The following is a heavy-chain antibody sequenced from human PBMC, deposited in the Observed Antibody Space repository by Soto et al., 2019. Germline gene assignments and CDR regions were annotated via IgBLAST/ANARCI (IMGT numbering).Heavy chain of an antibody. Sequence: DVQLAESGGGLVQPGGSLRLSCVASGQTFNRYWMSWVRQAPGKGLEWVANIKQDGSEEYYVDSVKGRFTISRDNAEKSLYLQMNSLRAEDTAMYYRVRTHFASWSFNFYGMDAWGQGTTVTVS. CDR2: IKQDGSEE. CDR3: VRTHFASWSFNFYGMDA. CDR1: GQTFNRYW. D-gene: IGHD3-3*02. V-gene: IGHV3-7*03. J-gene: IGHJ6*02.